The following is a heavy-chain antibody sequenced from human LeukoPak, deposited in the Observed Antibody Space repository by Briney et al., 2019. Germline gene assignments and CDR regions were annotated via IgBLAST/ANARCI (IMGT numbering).Heavy chain of an antibody. J-gene: IGHJ4*01. D-gene: IGHD6-19*01. CDR2: MWYDGSNK. CDR1: GFTFSSFD. Sequence: GRSLRLSCAASGFTFSSFDMHWVRQAPGKGLEWVAVMWYDGSNKYYADSVKGRFTVSRDNSKNTLYLQMNSLRAEDTAVYYCAKGIYSSGWSYFDYWGHGTLVTVSS. CDR3: AKGIYSSGWSYFDY. V-gene: IGHV3-33*06.